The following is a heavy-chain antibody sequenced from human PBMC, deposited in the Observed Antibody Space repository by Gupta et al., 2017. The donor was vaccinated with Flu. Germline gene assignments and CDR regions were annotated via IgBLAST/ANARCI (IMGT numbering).Heavy chain of an antibody. D-gene: IGHD6-19*01. CDR1: GFTLSSYG. CDR2: IWYNGSNK. V-gene: IGHV3-33*01. Sequence: QVQLVESGGGVVQPGRSLRPPCAASGFTLSSYGRRGVRQAPGKGLEWVAVIWYNGSNKYYADSLKGRCTISRDNSKNTLYLQMNSLRAEDTAVYYCAREHSSGWGFDYWGQGTLVTVSS. J-gene: IGHJ4*02. CDR3: AREHSSGWGFDY.